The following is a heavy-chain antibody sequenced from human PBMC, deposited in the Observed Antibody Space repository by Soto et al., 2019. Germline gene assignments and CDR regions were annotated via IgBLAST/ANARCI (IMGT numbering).Heavy chain of an antibody. CDR1: GFTFNSYG. D-gene: IGHD2-15*01. V-gene: IGHV3-30*03. Sequence: QVQLVESGGGVVQPGRSLRLSCAASGFTFNSYGMHWVRQGPGNGLEWVAFISYDSTKTYYADSVKGRFTISRDNSNSALYVPMNSLTCEDTAVYYCARTRSAWSDFHFYSLDVWGQGTTVTVSS. CDR3: ARTRSAWSDFHFYSLDV. J-gene: IGHJ6*02. CDR2: ISYDSTKT.